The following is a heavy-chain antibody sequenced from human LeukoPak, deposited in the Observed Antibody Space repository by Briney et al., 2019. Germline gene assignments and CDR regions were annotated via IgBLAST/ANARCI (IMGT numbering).Heavy chain of an antibody. Sequence: SVKVSCKASRGTFSSYGISWVRQAPGQGLEWMGGVIAIFGRVKYGQKFQGRATITTDESTGTAYMELSSLTSEDTGVYYCARGELGDSSGFSFFDYWGQGTLVTVSS. D-gene: IGHD3-22*01. CDR2: VIAIFGRV. J-gene: IGHJ4*02. CDR1: RGTFSSYG. V-gene: IGHV1-69*05. CDR3: ARGELGDSSGFSFFDY.